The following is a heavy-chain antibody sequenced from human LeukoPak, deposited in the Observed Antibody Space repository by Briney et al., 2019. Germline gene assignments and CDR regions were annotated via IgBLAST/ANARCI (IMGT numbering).Heavy chain of an antibody. CDR2: MYFSGST. Sequence: SETLSLTCIVSGGSISSSSYYWGWVRQPPGKGLEWIGSMYFSGSTYYNAALKIRLTISVDTSKNQFSLRLTSVTAADTAFYYCAREEYSSDWYGHDSWGQGTLVTVSS. J-gene: IGHJ4*02. CDR3: AREEYSSDWYGHDS. V-gene: IGHV4-39*07. CDR1: GGSISSSSYY. D-gene: IGHD6-13*01.